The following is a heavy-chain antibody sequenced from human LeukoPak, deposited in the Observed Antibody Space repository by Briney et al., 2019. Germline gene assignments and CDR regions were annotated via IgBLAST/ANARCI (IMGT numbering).Heavy chain of an antibody. J-gene: IGHJ4*02. Sequence: PGGSLRLSCAASGFTFSSSAMSWVRQAPGKGLEWVSAISGSGGSTYYADSVKGRFTISRDNSKNTLYLQMNSLRAEDTAVYYCAKDQYSSGWYTSSDYWGQGTLVTVSS. V-gene: IGHV3-23*01. CDR2: ISGSGGST. CDR3: AKDQYSSGWYTSSDY. D-gene: IGHD6-19*01. CDR1: GFTFSSSA.